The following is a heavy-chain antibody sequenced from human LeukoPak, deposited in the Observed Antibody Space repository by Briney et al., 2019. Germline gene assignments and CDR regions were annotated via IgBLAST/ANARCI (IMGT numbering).Heavy chain of an antibody. CDR3: ARVQFNCSSTSCYAYGMDV. CDR2: ININNGHT. J-gene: IGHJ6*02. Sequence: ASVKVSCKASGYTFTSYGISWVRQAPGQGLEWMGWININNGHTSYAQSLQGRLSMTTDTSTSTAYMEVRSLRSDDTAVYYCARVQFNCSSTSCYAYGMDVWGQGTTVTVSS. D-gene: IGHD2-2*01. V-gene: IGHV1-18*01. CDR1: GYTFTSYG.